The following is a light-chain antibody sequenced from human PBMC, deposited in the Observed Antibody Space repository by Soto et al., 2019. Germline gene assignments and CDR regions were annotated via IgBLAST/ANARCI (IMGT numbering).Light chain of an antibody. V-gene: IGLV2-14*03. CDR2: DVS. CDR1: SSDIGAYNY. Sequence: QSALTQPASVSGSPGQSITISCTGTSSDIGAYNYDSWYQQHHPGAAPKLIIYDVSHRPPGVSNRFSGSKSGNTASLTISVLQTDDEAYYYCSSYTSATTYVFGTGTKLTVL. J-gene: IGLJ1*01. CDR3: SSYTSATTYV.